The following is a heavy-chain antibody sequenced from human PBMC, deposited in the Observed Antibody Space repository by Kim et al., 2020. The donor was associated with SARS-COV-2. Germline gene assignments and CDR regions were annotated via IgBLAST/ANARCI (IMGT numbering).Heavy chain of an antibody. D-gene: IGHD1-1*01. CDR2: T. J-gene: IGHJ5*02. CDR3: ARDTKEGAFDP. V-gene: IGHV3-53*01. Sequence: TYYADSVKGRFTISHDNSKNPLYLQMNSLRAEDTVVYYCARDTKEGAFDPWGQGTLVTVSS.